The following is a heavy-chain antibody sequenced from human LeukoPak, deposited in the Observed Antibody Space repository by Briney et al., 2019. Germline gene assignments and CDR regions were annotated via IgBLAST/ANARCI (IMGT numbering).Heavy chain of an antibody. Sequence: GASVTVSFKSSGYTFTIYYMHWVRQAPGQGLEGMGWINPNSGGTNYAQKFQGRVTMTRDTSISTAYMELSRLRSDDTAVCYCARVHYDFWSGQPDYWGQGTLVTVSS. CDR3: ARVHYDFWSGQPDY. V-gene: IGHV1-2*02. CDR2: INPNSGGT. J-gene: IGHJ4*02. D-gene: IGHD3-3*01. CDR1: GYTFTIYY.